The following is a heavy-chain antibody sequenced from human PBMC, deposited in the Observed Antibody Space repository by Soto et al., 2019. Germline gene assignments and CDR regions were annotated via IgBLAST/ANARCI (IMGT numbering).Heavy chain of an antibody. V-gene: IGHV3-33*06. CDR3: AKAGHGDYGWS. CDR2: IWYDGSNK. D-gene: IGHD4-17*01. CDR1: GFTFDNFA. Sequence: QVYLEESGGGVVQPGRSLRLSCAASGFTFDNFAMHWVRQAPGKGLEWVAVIWYDGSNKYYADSVKGRFSISRDNSKNTLSLQMSSLRVDHTAVYYCAKAGHGDYGWSWGQGTPVTVSS. J-gene: IGHJ4*02.